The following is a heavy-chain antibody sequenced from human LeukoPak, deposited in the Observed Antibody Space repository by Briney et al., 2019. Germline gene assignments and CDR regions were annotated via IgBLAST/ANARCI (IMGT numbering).Heavy chain of an antibody. CDR2: INSDGSST. CDR3: ARDFRVTDYSFDI. CDR1: GFTFSNYW. D-gene: IGHD2-21*02. Sequence: RTGGSLRLSCAASGFTFSNYWMHWVRQAPGKGLVWVSRINSDGSSTSYADSVKGRFTISRDNAKNTVSLQMNSLRGEDTAVYYCARDFRVTDYSFDIWGQGTMVTVSS. V-gene: IGHV3-74*01. J-gene: IGHJ3*02.